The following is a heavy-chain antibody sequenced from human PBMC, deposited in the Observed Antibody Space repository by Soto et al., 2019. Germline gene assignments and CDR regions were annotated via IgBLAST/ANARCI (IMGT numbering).Heavy chain of an antibody. Sequence: VQLQESGPGLVKPSQTLSLTCTVSGGSISSGDYYWSWIRQPPGKGLEWIGYIYYSGSTYYNPSLKSRVTISVDTSKNQFSLKLSSVTAADTAVYFCARSLGKWRSTGGFYFYYWGQGTLVTFSS. CDR1: GGSISSGDYY. J-gene: IGHJ4*02. D-gene: IGHD3-16*01. CDR2: IYYSGST. CDR3: ARSLGKWRSTGGFYFYY. V-gene: IGHV4-30-4*01.